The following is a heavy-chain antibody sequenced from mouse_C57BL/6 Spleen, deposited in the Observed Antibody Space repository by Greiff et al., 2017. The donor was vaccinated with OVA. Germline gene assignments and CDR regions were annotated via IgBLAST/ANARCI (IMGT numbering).Heavy chain of an antibody. CDR2: ISYDGSN. CDR1: GYSITSGYY. Sequence: DVQLQESGPGLVKPSQSLSLTCSVTGYSITSGYYWNWIRQFPGNKLEWMGYISYDGSNNYNPSLKNRISITRDTSKNQFFLKLNSVTTEDTATYYCARDYYVSSLDYWGQGTTLTVSS. V-gene: IGHV3-6*01. D-gene: IGHD1-1*01. CDR3: ARDYYVSSLDY. J-gene: IGHJ2*01.